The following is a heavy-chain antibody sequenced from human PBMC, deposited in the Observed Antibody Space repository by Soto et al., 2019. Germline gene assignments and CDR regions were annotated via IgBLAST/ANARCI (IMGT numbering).Heavy chain of an antibody. Sequence: QVQLQESGPGLVKPSETLSLTCTVSGGSISNYYWSWVRQPPGKGLEWIGYIYDSGSTNYNPSLKRRVTISVDTSKNQFSLRLTSVTAADTAVYYCAAAPSYWGQGTLVTVSS. D-gene: IGHD2-15*01. V-gene: IGHV4-59*01. CDR3: AAAPSY. CDR1: GGSISNYY. J-gene: IGHJ4*02. CDR2: IYDSGST.